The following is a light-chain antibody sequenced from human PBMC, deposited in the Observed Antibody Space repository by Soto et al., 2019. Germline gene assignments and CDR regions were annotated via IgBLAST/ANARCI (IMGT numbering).Light chain of an antibody. CDR3: SSYTSGATGV. V-gene: IGLV2-14*01. CDR1: TSDVGGYNF. CDR2: GVT. J-gene: IGLJ1*01. Sequence: QSVLTQPASVSASPGQSSTISCPGTTSDVGGYNFVSWYQQHPGKAPKLLIYGVTDRPSGVSNRFSGSKSGNTASLTISGLQAEDEADYYCSSYTSGATGVFGTGTKVTVL.